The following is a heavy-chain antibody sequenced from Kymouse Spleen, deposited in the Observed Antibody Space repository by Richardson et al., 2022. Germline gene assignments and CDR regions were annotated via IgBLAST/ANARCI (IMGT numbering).Heavy chain of an antibody. Sequence: EVQLVESGGGLVQPGRSLRLSCAASGFTFDDYAMHWVRQAPGKGLEWVSGISWNSGSIGYADSVKGRFTISRDNAKNSLYLQMNSLRAEDTALYYCAKDRGTGGFDYWGQGTLVTVSS. V-gene: IGHV3-9*01. J-gene: IGHJ4*02. CDR2: ISWNSGSI. D-gene: IGHD7-27*02. CDR3: AKDRGTGGFDY. CDR1: GFTFDDYA.